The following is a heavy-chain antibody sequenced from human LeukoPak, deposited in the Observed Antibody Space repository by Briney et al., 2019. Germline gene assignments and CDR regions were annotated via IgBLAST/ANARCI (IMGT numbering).Heavy chain of an antibody. CDR1: GDSVSSNSVA. Sequence: SQTLSLTCAISGDSVSSNSVAWNWIRQSPSRGLEWLGRTYYRSKWYNDYAVSVKSRITINPDTSKNQFSLQLNSVTPEDTAVYYCARLWFGELYDAFDIWGQGTMVTVSS. CDR3: ARLWFGELYDAFDI. CDR2: TYYRSKWYN. J-gene: IGHJ3*02. V-gene: IGHV6-1*01. D-gene: IGHD3-10*01.